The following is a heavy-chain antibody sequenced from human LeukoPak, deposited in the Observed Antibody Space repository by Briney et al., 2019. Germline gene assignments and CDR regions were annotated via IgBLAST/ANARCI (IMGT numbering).Heavy chain of an antibody. CDR3: ARVGSGYDFDYFDY. J-gene: IGHJ4*02. CDR1: GFTFSGST. D-gene: IGHD5-12*01. V-gene: IGHV3-7*03. Sequence: GGSLRLSCAASGFTFSGSTMHWVRQAPGKGLEWVANIKQDGSEKYYVDSVKGRFTISRDNAKNSLYLQMNSLRAEDTAVYYCARVGSGYDFDYFDYWGQGTLVTVSS. CDR2: IKQDGSEK.